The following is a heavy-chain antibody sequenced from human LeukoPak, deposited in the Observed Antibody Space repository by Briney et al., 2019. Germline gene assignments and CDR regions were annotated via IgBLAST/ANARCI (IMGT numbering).Heavy chain of an antibody. D-gene: IGHD1-1*01. CDR1: GGSFSGYY. CDR2: INHSGST. Sequence: SETLSLTCAVYGGSFSGYYWSWIRQPPGKGLEWIGEINHSGSTNYNPSLKSRVTISVDTSKNQFSLKLSSVTAADTAVYYCASGRTKNDAFDIWGQGTMVTVSS. CDR3: ASGRTKNDAFDI. J-gene: IGHJ3*02. V-gene: IGHV4-34*01.